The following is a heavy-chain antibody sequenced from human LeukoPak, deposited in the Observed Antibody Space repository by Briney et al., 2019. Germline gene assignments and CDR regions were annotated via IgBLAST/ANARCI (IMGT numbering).Heavy chain of an antibody. D-gene: IGHD3-10*01. CDR1: GFTFSSYG. J-gene: IGHJ5*02. CDR3: AREYLWFGEPSPFDP. V-gene: IGHV3-33*01. Sequence: SGGSLRLSCAASGFTFSSYGMHWVRQAPGKGLEGVAVIWYDGSNKYYADSVKGRFTISRDNSKNTLYLQMNSLRAEDTAVYYCAREYLWFGEPSPFDPWGQGTLVTVSS. CDR2: IWYDGSNK.